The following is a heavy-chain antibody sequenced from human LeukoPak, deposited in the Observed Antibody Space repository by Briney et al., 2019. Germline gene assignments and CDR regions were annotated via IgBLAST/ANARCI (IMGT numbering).Heavy chain of an antibody. J-gene: IGHJ4*02. Sequence: PSETLSLTCTVSGGSISSYYWSWIRQPPGKGLEWIGYIYYSGSTNYNPSLKSRVTISVHTSKNQFSLKLSSVTAADTAVYYCARGDIVAPFDYWGQGTLVTVSS. V-gene: IGHV4-59*01. D-gene: IGHD2-15*01. CDR2: IYYSGST. CDR1: GGSISSYY. CDR3: ARGDIVAPFDY.